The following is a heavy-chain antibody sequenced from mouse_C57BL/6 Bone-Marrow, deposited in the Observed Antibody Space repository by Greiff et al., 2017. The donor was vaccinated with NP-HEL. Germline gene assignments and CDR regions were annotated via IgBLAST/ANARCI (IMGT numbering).Heavy chain of an antibody. V-gene: IGHV1-26*01. CDR3: ARLLDY. J-gene: IGHJ4*01. CDR1: GYTFTDYY. CDR2: INPNNGGT. Sequence: EVQLQQSGPELVKPGASVKISCKASGYTFTDYYMNWVKQSHGKSLEWIGDINPNNGGTSYNQKFKGKATLPVDKSSSTAYMELRSLTSEDSAVYYCARLLDYWGQGTSVTVSS.